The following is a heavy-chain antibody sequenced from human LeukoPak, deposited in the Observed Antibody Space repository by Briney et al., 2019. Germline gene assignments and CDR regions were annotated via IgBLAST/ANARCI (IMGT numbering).Heavy chain of an antibody. CDR3: ARVGVRGYYGMDV. D-gene: IGHD3-10*01. Sequence: SGGSLRLSCAASGFTVSSNYMSWVRQAPGKGLEWVSVIYSGGSTYYADSVKGRFTISRDNSKNTLYLQMNSLRAEDTAVYYCARVGVRGYYGMDVWGQGTTVTVSS. CDR2: IYSGGST. CDR1: GFTVSSNY. V-gene: IGHV3-66*01. J-gene: IGHJ6*02.